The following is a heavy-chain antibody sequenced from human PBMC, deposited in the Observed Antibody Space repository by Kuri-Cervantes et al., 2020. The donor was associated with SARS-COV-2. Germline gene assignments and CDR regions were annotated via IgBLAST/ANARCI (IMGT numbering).Heavy chain of an antibody. J-gene: IGHJ4*02. CDR3: TRDHHYDFWSGYYTGIDY. D-gene: IGHD3-3*01. Sequence: GESLKISCAASGFTVSSNYMSWVRQAPGKGLEWVGRIKSKTDGGTTEYAASVKGRFTISRDDSKSIAYLQMNSLKTEDTAVYYCTRDHHYDFWSGYYTGIDYWGQGTLVTVSS. V-gene: IGHV3-15*01. CDR2: IKSKTDGGTT. CDR1: GFTVSSNY.